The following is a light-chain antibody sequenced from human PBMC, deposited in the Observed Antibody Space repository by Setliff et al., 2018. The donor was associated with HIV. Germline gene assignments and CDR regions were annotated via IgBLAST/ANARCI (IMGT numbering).Light chain of an antibody. CDR1: SSYVGSYNF. V-gene: IGLV2-14*03. CDR3: CSYTSSLTYV. J-gene: IGLJ1*01. Sequence: QSALTQPASVSGSPGQSITLSCTGTSSYVGSYNFVSWYQQHPGRAPKLMIYDVTKRPSGVSDRFSGSKSGNTASLTISGLQTEDEADYYCCSYTSSLTYVVGTGTKVTVL. CDR2: DVT.